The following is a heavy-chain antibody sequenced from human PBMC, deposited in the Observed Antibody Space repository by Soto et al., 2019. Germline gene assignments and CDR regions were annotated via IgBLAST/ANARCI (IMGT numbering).Heavy chain of an antibody. CDR1: GFTFTSYA. V-gene: IGHV3-30*04. CDR3: ARGRFSTTLYAGFDP. Sequence: GSLRLSCAASGFTFTSYAMHWCRQAAGKGLEWVAAISYHGRDEYYADSVKGRFSISRDNSKNTLNLQMNSLRAEDTAVYYCARGRFSTTLYAGFDPWGQGTLVTVSS. J-gene: IGHJ5*02. CDR2: ISYHGRDE. D-gene: IGHD2-2*01.